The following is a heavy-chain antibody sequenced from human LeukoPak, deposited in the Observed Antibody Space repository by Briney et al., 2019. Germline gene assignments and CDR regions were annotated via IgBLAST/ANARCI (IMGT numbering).Heavy chain of an antibody. J-gene: IGHJ3*02. Sequence: ASVKVSCKASGYTFTGYYMHWVRQAPGQGLEWMGSINPNSGGTNYAQKFQGRVTMTRDTSISTAYMELSRLRSDDTAVYYRARYCTNGVCYTFGAFDIWGQGTMVTVSS. CDR2: INPNSGGT. CDR1: GYTFTGYY. CDR3: ARYCTNGVCYTFGAFDI. V-gene: IGHV1-2*02. D-gene: IGHD2-8*01.